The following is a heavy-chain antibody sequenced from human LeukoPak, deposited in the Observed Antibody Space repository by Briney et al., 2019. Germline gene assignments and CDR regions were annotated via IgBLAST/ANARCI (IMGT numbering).Heavy chain of an antibody. CDR3: ARTYYYGSGSYPNFDY. CDR2: IYYSGST. D-gene: IGHD3-10*01. Sequence: SETLSLTCTVSGGSINSNTYYWGWIRQPPGKGLEWIGSIYYSGSTYYNPSLKSRVTISVDTSKNQFSLKLSSVTAADTAVYYCARTYYYGSGSYPNFDYWGQGTLVTVSS. CDR1: GGSINSNTYY. J-gene: IGHJ4*02. V-gene: IGHV4-39*01.